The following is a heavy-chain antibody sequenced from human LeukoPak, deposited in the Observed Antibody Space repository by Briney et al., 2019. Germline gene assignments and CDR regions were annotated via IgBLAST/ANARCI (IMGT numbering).Heavy chain of an antibody. CDR3: ARVSSAVDLYSSGWAGAFDI. V-gene: IGHV1-69*01. CDR2: IIPIFGTA. D-gene: IGHD6-19*01. J-gene: IGHJ3*02. CDR1: GGTFSSYA. Sequence: GSSVKVSCKASGGTFSSYAISWVRQAPGQGLEWMGGIIPIFGTANYAQKFQGRVTITADESTSTAYMELSSLRSEDTAVYYCARVSSAVDLYSSGWAGAFDIWGQGTMVTVSS.